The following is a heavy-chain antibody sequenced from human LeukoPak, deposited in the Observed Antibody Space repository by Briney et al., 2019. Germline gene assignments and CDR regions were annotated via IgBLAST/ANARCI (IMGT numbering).Heavy chain of an antibody. CDR1: GFSFSSNY. CDR3: AKGRWGVLDY. J-gene: IGHJ4*02. V-gene: IGHV3-53*01. Sequence: GGSLRLSCAASGFSFSSNYMSWVRQAPGKGLEWVSIIYTGGSIDYGDSVKGRFTTSRDNSKNTLSLQMSSLRAEDTAVYYCAKGRWGVLDYWGQGILVTVSS. D-gene: IGHD3-10*01. CDR2: IYTGGSI.